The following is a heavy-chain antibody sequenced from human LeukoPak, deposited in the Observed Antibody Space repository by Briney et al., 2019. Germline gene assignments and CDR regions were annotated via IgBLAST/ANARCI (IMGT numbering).Heavy chain of an antibody. CDR1: GGSFSGYY. V-gene: IGHV4-34*01. J-gene: IGHJ6*03. D-gene: IGHD3-10*01. Sequence: SETLSLTCAVYGGSFSGYYWSWIRQPPGKGLEWIGEINHSGSTNYNPSLKSRVTISVDTSKNQFSLKLSSVTAADTAVYYCARAGFPYYYMDVWGKGTTVTVSS. CDR2: INHSGST. CDR3: ARAGFPYYYMDV.